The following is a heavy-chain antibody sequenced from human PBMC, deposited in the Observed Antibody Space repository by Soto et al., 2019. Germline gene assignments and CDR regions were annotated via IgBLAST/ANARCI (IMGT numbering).Heavy chain of an antibody. Sequence: EVQLVESGGGLVQPGGSLRLSCAASEFTLDKYYMTWVRQAPGKGPEWVANIKPDGSEQYYVDSVKGRFTISRDNANNSLYLQMNSLRAEDTAVYFCARGNWNYYYGFDVWGQGTTVTVSS. D-gene: IGHD1-20*01. V-gene: IGHV3-7*01. J-gene: IGHJ6*02. CDR2: IKPDGSEQ. CDR3: ARGNWNYYYGFDV. CDR1: EFTLDKYY.